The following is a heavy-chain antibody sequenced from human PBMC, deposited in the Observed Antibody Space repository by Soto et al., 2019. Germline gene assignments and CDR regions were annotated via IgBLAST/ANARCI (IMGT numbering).Heavy chain of an antibody. CDR1: GGTFGSYA. V-gene: IGHV1-69*01. Sequence: QVQLVLSGAEVKKPGSSVKVSCKASGGTFGSYAISWVRQAPGQGLEWMGGIIPITATANYAQKFQGRVTITADESTSTASMQLSSLRSEDTAVYYCARSQGSSTSLEIYYYYYYGMDVWGQGTTVTVSS. CDR2: IIPITATA. J-gene: IGHJ6*02. D-gene: IGHD2-2*01. CDR3: ARSQGSSTSLEIYYYYYYGMDV.